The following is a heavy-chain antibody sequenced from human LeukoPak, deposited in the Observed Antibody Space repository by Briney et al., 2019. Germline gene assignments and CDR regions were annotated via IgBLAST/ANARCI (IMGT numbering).Heavy chain of an antibody. V-gene: IGHV4-34*01. Sequence: SETLSLTCTVSGGSISSYYWGCIRQPPGKGLEWIGEINHSGSTNYNPSLKSRVTISVDTSKNQFSLKLSSVTAADTAVYYCARTVGGYYSMSDYWGQRTLVTVSS. J-gene: IGHJ4*02. CDR1: GGSISSYY. D-gene: IGHD3-22*01. CDR3: ARTVGGYYSMSDY. CDR2: INHSGST.